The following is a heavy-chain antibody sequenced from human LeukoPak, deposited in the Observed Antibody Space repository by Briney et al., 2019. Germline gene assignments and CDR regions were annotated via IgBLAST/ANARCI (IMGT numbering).Heavy chain of an antibody. J-gene: IGHJ4*02. D-gene: IGHD3-10*01. CDR2: FDPEDGET. CDR3: ATVSLWFGESNFDY. Sequence: GASVKVSCKVSGYTLTELSVHWVRQAPGKGLEWMGGFDPEDGETIYAQKFQGRVTMTEDTSTDTAYMELSSLRSEDTAVYYCATVSLWFGESNFDYWGQGTLVTVSS. CDR1: GYTLTELS. V-gene: IGHV1-24*01.